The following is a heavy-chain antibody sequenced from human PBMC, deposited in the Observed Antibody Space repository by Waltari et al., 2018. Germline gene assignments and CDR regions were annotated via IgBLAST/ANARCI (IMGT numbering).Heavy chain of an antibody. D-gene: IGHD4-17*01. Sequence: DVQLAESGGGLVQPGRSLRLSCTTSGFTFVHYSMNWGRQAPGQGREWVGCIRRKAYGETTDYAASVRGRFTISRDDSKSIAYLQMNSLKTEDTAIYFCARDLMYGEHPLFDRWGQGTLVTVSS. CDR1: GFTFVHYS. CDR2: IRRKAYGETT. J-gene: IGHJ5*02. V-gene: IGHV3-49*04. CDR3: ARDLMYGEHPLFDR.